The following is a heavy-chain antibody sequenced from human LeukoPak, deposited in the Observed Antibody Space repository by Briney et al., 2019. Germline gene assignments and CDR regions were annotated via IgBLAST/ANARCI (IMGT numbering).Heavy chain of an antibody. Sequence: PGGSLRLSCAASGFTFSSYAMTWVRQAPGKGLEWVSTISDSGARTNYADSAKGRFTISRGNSMNTLYLQMNSLRADDTAVYYCASDYFLDYWGQGTLVTVSS. CDR2: ISDSGART. V-gene: IGHV3-23*01. D-gene: IGHD6-25*01. J-gene: IGHJ4*02. CDR1: GFTFSSYA. CDR3: ASDYFLDY.